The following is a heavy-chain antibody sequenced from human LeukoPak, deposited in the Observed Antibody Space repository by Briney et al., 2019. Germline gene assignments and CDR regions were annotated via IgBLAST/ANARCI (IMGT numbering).Heavy chain of an antibody. V-gene: IGHV3-30*02. Sequence: GGSLRLSCAASGFTFNTYAMHWVRQAPGKGLEWVALIWYDGSNRDYADSVKGRFTVSRDNSKNTVYLQMNSLSPEDTAVYYCAKCGPYSSKWYFNLIAYWGHGTLVTVSS. J-gene: IGHJ4*01. D-gene: IGHD6-13*01. CDR2: IWYDGSNR. CDR1: GFTFNTYA. CDR3: AKCGPYSSKWYFNLIAY.